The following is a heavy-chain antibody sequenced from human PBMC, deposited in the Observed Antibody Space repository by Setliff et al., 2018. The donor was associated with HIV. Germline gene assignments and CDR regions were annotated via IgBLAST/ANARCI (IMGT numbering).Heavy chain of an antibody. V-gene: IGHV4-38-2*01. Sequence: SETLSLTCAVSGYSISSGYYWGWIRQPPGKGLEWIGSIFHSGSTYYNPSLKSRLTISVDRSKNQFSLKLSSVTAADTAVYYCARGHELYGSGSYYAFDIWGQGTMVTVSS. D-gene: IGHD3-10*01. CDR3: ARGHELYGSGSYYAFDI. CDR1: GYSISSGYY. J-gene: IGHJ3*02. CDR2: IFHSGST.